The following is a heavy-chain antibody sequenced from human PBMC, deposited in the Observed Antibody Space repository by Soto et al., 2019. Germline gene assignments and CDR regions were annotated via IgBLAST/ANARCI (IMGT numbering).Heavy chain of an antibody. V-gene: IGHV3-30-3*01. Sequence: GGSLRLSCAASGFTFSSYAMHWVRQAPGKGLEWVAVISYDGSNKYYADSVKGRFTISRDNSKNTLYLQMNSLRAEDTAVYYCARDGESIAAAGIDLPPINWFDPWGQGTLVTVSS. CDR2: ISYDGSNK. CDR1: GFTFSSYA. CDR3: ARDGESIAAAGIDLPPINWFDP. J-gene: IGHJ5*02. D-gene: IGHD6-13*01.